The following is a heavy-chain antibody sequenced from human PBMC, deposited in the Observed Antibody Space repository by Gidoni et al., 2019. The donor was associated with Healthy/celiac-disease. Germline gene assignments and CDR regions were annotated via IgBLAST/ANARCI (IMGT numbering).Heavy chain of an antibody. CDR1: GGSISSSSYY. J-gene: IGHJ4*02. CDR3: ARQVGAVYFDY. D-gene: IGHD1-26*01. V-gene: IGHV4-39*01. Sequence: QLQLQESGPGLVKPSETLSLTCTVSGGSISSSSYYWGWIRQPPGKGLEWIGSIYYSGSTYYNPSLKSRVTISVDTSKNQFSLKLSSVTAADTAVYYCARQVGAVYFDYWGQGTLVTVSS. CDR2: IYYSGST.